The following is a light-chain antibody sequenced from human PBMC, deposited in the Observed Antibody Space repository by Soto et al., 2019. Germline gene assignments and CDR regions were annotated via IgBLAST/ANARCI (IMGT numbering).Light chain of an antibody. J-gene: IGLJ3*02. V-gene: IGLV1-40*01. CDR1: SSNIGASYA. CDR2: GNS. CDR3: SGSV. Sequence: QSVLTQPPSVSGAPGQRVTISCTGSSSNIGASYAVHWYQQLPGTAPKLLIYGNSNRPSGVPDRFSGSKSGTSASLAITGLQAEDEADCSLSGSVFGGGTKLTVL.